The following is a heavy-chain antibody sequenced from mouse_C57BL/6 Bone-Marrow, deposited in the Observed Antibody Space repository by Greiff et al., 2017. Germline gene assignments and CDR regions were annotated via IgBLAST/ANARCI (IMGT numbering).Heavy chain of an antibody. CDR2: IRSKSSNYAT. CDR1: GFTFNTYA. V-gene: IGHV10-3*01. J-gene: IGHJ4*01. CDR3: VRATPGTLYAMGY. D-gene: IGHD4-1*01. Sequence: EVQLVESGGGLVQPKGSLKLSCAASGFTFNTYAMHWVRQAPGKGLEWVARIRSKSSNYATYYAVSVQDRITITRDDSQSMLYLQMNNLTAEATARYCCVRATPGTLYAMGYWGQGASVTVST.